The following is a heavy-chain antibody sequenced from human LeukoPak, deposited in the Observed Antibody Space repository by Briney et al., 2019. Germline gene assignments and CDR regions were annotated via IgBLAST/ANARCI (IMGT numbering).Heavy chain of an antibody. V-gene: IGHV3-21*01. J-gene: IGHJ6*02. CDR2: ISSSSSYI. CDR1: GFTFSSYS. CDR3: ARDSGLYYYYGMDV. D-gene: IGHD3/OR15-3a*01. Sequence: GGSLRLSCAASGFTFSSYSMNWVRQAPGKGLEWVSSISSSSSYIYYADSVKGRFTTSRDNAKNSLYLQMNSLRAEDTAVYYCARDSGLYYYYGMDVWGQGTTVTVSS.